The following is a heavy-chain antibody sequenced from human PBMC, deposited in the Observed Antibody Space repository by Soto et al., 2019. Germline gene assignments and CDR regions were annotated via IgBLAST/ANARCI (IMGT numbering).Heavy chain of an antibody. J-gene: IGHJ4*02. CDR2: IKQDGSEK. Sequence: WGSLRLSCAASGFTFSNYGMSWVRQAPGKGLEWVANIKQDGSEKYYVDSVKGRFTISRDNAKNSLYLQMNSLRAEDTAVYYCARDFKYWGQGTLVTVSS. V-gene: IGHV3-7*03. CDR3: ARDFKY. CDR1: GFTFSNYG.